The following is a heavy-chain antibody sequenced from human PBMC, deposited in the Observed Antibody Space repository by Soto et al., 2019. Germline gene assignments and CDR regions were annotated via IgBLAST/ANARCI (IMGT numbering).Heavy chain of an antibody. D-gene: IGHD3-22*01. CDR2: INHSGST. CDR1: GGSFSGYY. V-gene: IGHV4-34*01. Sequence: SETLSLTCAVYGGSFSGYYWSWIRQPPGKGLEWIGEINHSGSTNYNPSLKSRVTISVDTSKNQFSLKLSSVTAADTAVYYCARAYYYDSSGYYEPRENGMDVWGQGTTVTVSS. J-gene: IGHJ6*02. CDR3: ARAYYYDSSGYYEPRENGMDV.